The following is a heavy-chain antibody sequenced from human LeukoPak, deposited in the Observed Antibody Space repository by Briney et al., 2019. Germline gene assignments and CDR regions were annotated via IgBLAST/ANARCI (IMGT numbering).Heavy chain of an antibody. CDR3: ARGVDV. J-gene: IGHJ2*01. Sequence: SETLSLTRGVSSGSLSGYYWRWIRQPAGEGVEWLREISHSARPNYKPSLNSRVTISGATSKKQYSLNINTVIAADVGVYYCARGVDVWGRGTPVTVSS. V-gene: IGHV4-34*01. CDR1: SGSLSGYY. CDR2: ISHSARP.